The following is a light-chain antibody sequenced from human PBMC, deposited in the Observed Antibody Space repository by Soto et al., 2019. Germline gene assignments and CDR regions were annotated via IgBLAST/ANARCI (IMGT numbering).Light chain of an antibody. CDR2: AAS. CDR1: QSISNS. V-gene: IGKV1-39*01. Sequence: DIQMTQSPSSLSASVGDRVTITCRASQSISNSLNWYQHKPGNAPKLLIYAASSLQSGVPSRFSGSGSGTDFTLTISSLQPADFATYYCQQTNITPLTFGGGTKV. J-gene: IGKJ4*01. CDR3: QQTNITPLT.